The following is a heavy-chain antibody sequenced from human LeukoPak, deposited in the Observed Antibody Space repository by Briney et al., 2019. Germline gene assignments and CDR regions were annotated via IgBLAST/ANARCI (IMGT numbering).Heavy chain of an antibody. CDR2: INPILGIA. D-gene: IGHD7-27*01. Sequence: SVKVSCKASGGTFSSYAISWVRQAPGQGLEWMGRINPILGIANYAQKFQGRVTITVDKSTSTAYMELSSLRSEDTAVYHCARDNDGDGDYWGQGTLVTVSS. J-gene: IGHJ4*02. CDR1: GGTFSSYA. CDR3: ARDNDGDGDY. V-gene: IGHV1-69*04.